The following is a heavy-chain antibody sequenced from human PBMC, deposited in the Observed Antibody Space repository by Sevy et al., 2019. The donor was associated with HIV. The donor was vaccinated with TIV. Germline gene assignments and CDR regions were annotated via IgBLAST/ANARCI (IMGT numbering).Heavy chain of an antibody. CDR3: ARVPLYSDSHINDY. V-gene: IGHV3-23*01. CDR1: GFTFSSYA. Sequence: GGSLRLSCAASGFTFSSYAMSWVRQAPGKGLEWVSAISGSGGSTYYADSVKGRFTISRDNSKNTLYLQMNSLRAEDTAVYYCARVPLYSDSHINDYWGQGTLVTVSS. J-gene: IGHJ4*02. CDR2: ISGSGGST. D-gene: IGHD3-22*01.